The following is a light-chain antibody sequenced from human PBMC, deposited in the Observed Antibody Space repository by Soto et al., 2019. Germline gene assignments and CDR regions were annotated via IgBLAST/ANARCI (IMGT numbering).Light chain of an antibody. CDR2: QDS. V-gene: IGLV3-1*01. J-gene: IGLJ2*01. CDR3: QAWDSSTVV. Sequence: SYERTQPPSVSVSPGQTASITCSGDKLGDKYACWYQQKPGQSPVLVIYQDSKRPSGIPERFSGSNSGNTATLTIRGTQAMDEADYYCQAWDSSTVVFGGGTKLAVL. CDR1: KLGDKY.